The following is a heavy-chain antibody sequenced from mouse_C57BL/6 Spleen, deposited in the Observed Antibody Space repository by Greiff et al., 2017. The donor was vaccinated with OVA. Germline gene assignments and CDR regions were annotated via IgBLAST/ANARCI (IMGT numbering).Heavy chain of an antibody. CDR2: ISSGGSYT. V-gene: IGHV5-6*01. CDR1: GFTFSSYG. CDR3: ARTYGSSPWYFDV. Sequence: VQLKQSGGDLVKPGGSLKLSCAASGFTFSSYGMSWVRQTPDKRLEWVATISSGGSYTYYPDSVKGRFTISRDNAKNTLYLQMSSLKSEDTAMYYCARTYGSSPWYFDVWGTGTTVTVSS. J-gene: IGHJ1*03. D-gene: IGHD1-1*01.